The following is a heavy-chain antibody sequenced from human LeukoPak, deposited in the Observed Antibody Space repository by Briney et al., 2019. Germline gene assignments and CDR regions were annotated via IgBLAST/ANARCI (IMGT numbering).Heavy chain of an antibody. CDR1: GFTFSSYW. Sequence: TGGSLRLSCAASGFTFSSYWMSWVRQAPGKGLEWVANIKQDGREKYYVDSGKGRFTISRDNAKNSLYLQMNSLRAEDTAVYYCARASGELLPEDYWFDYWGQGTLVTVSS. J-gene: IGHJ4*02. V-gene: IGHV3-7*01. CDR2: IKQDGREK. D-gene: IGHD1-26*01. CDR3: ARASGELLPEDYWFDY.